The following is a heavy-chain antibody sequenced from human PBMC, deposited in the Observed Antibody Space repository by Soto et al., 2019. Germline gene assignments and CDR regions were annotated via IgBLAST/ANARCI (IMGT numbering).Heavy chain of an antibody. D-gene: IGHD2-15*01. CDR2: IYYSGST. Sequence: PSETLSLTCTVSGGSISSSSYYWGWIRQPPGKGLEWIGSIYYSGSTYYNPSLKSRVTISVDTSKNQFSLKLSSVTAADTAVYYCARVVAATLYFDYWGQGTLVTSPQ. CDR3: ARVVAATLYFDY. J-gene: IGHJ4*02. CDR1: GGSISSSSYY. V-gene: IGHV4-39*01.